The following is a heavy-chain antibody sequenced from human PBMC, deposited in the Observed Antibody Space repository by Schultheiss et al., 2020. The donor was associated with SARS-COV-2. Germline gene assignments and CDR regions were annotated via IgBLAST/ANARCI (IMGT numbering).Heavy chain of an antibody. J-gene: IGHJ4*02. Sequence: GESLKISCKASGYTFTSYGISWVRQAPGQGLEWMGWISAYNGNTNYAQKLQGRVTITADKSTSTAYMELSSLRSEDTAVYYCASSRGYSYGLGFDYWGQGTLVTVSS. V-gene: IGHV1-18*01. D-gene: IGHD5-18*01. CDR2: ISAYNGNT. CDR3: ASSRGYSYGLGFDY. CDR1: GYTFTSYG.